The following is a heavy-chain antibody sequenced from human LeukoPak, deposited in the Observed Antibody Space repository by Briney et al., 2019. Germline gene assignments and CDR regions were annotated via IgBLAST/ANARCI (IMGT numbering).Heavy chain of an antibody. J-gene: IGHJ4*02. CDR3: ARDKGVATTPKPFDY. CDR1: GFTFSSYS. D-gene: IGHD5-12*01. V-gene: IGHV3-21*01. CDR2: ISSSSSYI. Sequence: GGSLRLSCAASGFTFSSYSMNWVRQAPGKGLEWVSSISSSSSYIYYADSVKGRFTISRDNAKSSLYLQMSSLRAEDTAVYYCARDKGVATTPKPFDYWGQGTLVTVSS.